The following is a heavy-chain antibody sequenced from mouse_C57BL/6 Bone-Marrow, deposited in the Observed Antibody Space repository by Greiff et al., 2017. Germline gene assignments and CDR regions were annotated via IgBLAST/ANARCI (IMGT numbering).Heavy chain of an antibody. Sequence: QVQLQQPGAELVKPGASVKLSCKASGYTFTSYWLHWVKPKPGRGLEWIGRIDPNSVGTTYNEKFKSKTTLTVDKPSSTAYMQLSSLTSEDSAVYYLAHRNYCYWYFAVWGTGTTVTVSS. CDR2: IDPNSVGT. D-gene: IGHD2-5*01. CDR3: AHRNYCYWYFAV. CDR1: GYTFTSYW. V-gene: IGHV1-72*01. J-gene: IGHJ1*03.